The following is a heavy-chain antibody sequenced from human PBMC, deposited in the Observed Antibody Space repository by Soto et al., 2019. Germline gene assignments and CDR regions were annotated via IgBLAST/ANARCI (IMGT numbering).Heavy chain of an antibody. CDR1: GYSFTSYW. J-gene: IGHJ4*02. CDR2: SYPGDSDT. V-gene: IGHV5-51*01. Sequence: GESLKSSGKGSGYSFTSYWIGWVRQMPGKGLEWMGISYPGDSDTRYSPSFQGEVTISADKSISTAYLQWSSLKASDTAMYYFARHPEPQFLWFGEFNFDYGGQGTLVT. D-gene: IGHD3-10*01. CDR3: ARHPEPQFLWFGEFNFDY.